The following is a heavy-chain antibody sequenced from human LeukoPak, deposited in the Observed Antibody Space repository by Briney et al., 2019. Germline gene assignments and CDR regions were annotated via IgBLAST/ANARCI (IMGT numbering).Heavy chain of an antibody. CDR2: IYYSGST. CDR3: ARRVG. V-gene: IGHV4-39*07. J-gene: IGHJ4*02. CDR1: GGSISSYY. Sequence: SETLSLTCTASGGSISSYYWGWIRQPPGKGLEWIGSIYYSGSTYYNPSLKSRVTISVDTSKNQFSLKLSSVTAADTAVYYCARRVGWGQGTLVTVSS.